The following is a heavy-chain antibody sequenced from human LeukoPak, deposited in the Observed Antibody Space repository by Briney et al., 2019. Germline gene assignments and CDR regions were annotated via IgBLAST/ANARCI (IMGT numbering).Heavy chain of an antibody. V-gene: IGHV1-2*02. CDR1: GYTFTGYY. J-gene: IGHJ4*02. CDR3: ARDPTMYYYDSSGYRDDY. CDR2: INPNSGGT. Sequence: ASVKVSCKASGYTFTGYYMHWVRQAPGQGLEWMGWINPNSGGTNYAQKFQGRVTMTRDTSISTAYMELSRLRSDDTAVYYCARDPTMYYYDSSGYRDDYWGQGTLVTVSS. D-gene: IGHD3-22*01.